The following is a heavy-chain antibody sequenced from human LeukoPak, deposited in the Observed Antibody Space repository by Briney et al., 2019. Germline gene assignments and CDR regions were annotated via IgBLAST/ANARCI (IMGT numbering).Heavy chain of an antibody. V-gene: IGHV4-34*01. D-gene: IGHD6-13*01. CDR1: GGSFSGYY. J-gene: IGHJ4*02. CDR2: INHSGST. Sequence: PSETLSLTCAVYGGSFSGYYWSWIRQPPGKGLEWIGEINHSGSTNYNPSLKSRVTISVDTSKNQFSLKLSSVTAADTAVYYCARFSSSWYPFLHEYFDYWGQGTLVTVSS. CDR3: ARFSSSWYPFLHEYFDY.